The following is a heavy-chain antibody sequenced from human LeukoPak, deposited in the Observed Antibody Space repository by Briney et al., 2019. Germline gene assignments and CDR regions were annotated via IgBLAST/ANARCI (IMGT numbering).Heavy chain of an antibody. D-gene: IGHD2-2*01. V-gene: IGHV3-48*01. Sequence: GGSLRLSCTASGFTFSSYSMNWVRQAPGKGLEWVSYISSGSGTMYYADSVKGRFTISRDNAKNTLYLQMNSLRAEDTAVYYCANGICSSTSCYGFYGMDVWGQGTTVTVFS. CDR3: ANGICSSTSCYGFYGMDV. CDR2: ISSGSGTM. J-gene: IGHJ6*02. CDR1: GFTFSSYS.